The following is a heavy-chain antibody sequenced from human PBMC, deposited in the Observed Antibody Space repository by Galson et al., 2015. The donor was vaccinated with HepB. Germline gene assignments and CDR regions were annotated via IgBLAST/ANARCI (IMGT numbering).Heavy chain of an antibody. CDR2: ISSSSSTI. CDR1: GFTFSSYS. Sequence: SLRLSCAASGFTFSSYSMNWVRQAPGKGLEWVSYISSSSSTIYYADSVKGRFTISRDNAKSSLYLQMNSLRDEDTAVYYCARDLRREGYYYDSSGYPDYWGQGTLVTVSS. V-gene: IGHV3-48*02. CDR3: ARDLRREGYYYDSSGYPDY. D-gene: IGHD3-22*01. J-gene: IGHJ4*02.